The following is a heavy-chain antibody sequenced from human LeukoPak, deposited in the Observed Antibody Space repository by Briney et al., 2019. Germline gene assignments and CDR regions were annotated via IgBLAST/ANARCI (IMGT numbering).Heavy chain of an antibody. Sequence: GGSLRLSCAASGFSFSSSWMHWVRQAPGKGLVWVSRITRDGSSTTYADSVKGRFTTSRDNAKNTLYLQMDSLRDNDTAVYYCARDPGYESWSPFWGGMDVWGNGTTVIVSS. CDR1: GFSFSSSW. J-gene: IGHJ6*04. CDR3: ARDPGYESWSPFWGGMDV. V-gene: IGHV3-74*01. D-gene: IGHD3-16*01. CDR2: ITRDGSST.